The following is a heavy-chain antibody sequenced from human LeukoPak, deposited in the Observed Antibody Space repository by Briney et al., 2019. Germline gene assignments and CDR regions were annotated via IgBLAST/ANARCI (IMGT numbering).Heavy chain of an antibody. D-gene: IGHD3-10*01. V-gene: IGHV3-48*03. CDR2: ISPSGSAI. CDR3: ARSGYSDY. CDR1: GFTFSSYE. Sequence: GGSLRLSRAASGFTFSSYEMNWVRQAPGKGLEWVSYISPSGSAIYYADSVKGRFTISRDNAKNSLYLQMNSLRAEDTAVYYCARSGYSDYWGQGTLVTVSS. J-gene: IGHJ4*02.